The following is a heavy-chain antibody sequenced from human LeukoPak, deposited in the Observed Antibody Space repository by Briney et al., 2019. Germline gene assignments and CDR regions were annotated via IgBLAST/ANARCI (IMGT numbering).Heavy chain of an antibody. CDR3: ARDGGSAAYDFDY. D-gene: IGHD2-2*01. CDR1: GFTFSSYA. V-gene: IGHV3-30-3*01. CDR2: ISYDGSNK. Sequence: GGSLRLSCAASGFTFSSYAMHWVRQAPGKGLEWVSVISYDGSNKYYADSVKGRFTISRDNSKNTLYLQMNSLRAEDTAVYYCARDGGSAAYDFDYWGQGTLVTVSS. J-gene: IGHJ4*02.